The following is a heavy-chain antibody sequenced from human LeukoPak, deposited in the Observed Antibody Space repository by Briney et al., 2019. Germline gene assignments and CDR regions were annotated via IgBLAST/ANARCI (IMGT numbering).Heavy chain of an antibody. J-gene: IGHJ6*03. Sequence: SVKVSCKASGGTFSSYAISWVRQAPGQGLEWMGGTIPIFGTANYAQRFQGKVTITADESTSTAYMELSSLRSEDTAVYYCASRFDLGTHYYYYYMDVWGKGTTVTVSS. CDR2: TIPIFGTA. D-gene: IGHD3-16*01. V-gene: IGHV1-69*01. CDR1: GGTFSSYA. CDR3: ASRFDLGTHYYYYYMDV.